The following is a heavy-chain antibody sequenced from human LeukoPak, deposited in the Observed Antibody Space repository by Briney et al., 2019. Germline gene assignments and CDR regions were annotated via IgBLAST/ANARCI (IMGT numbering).Heavy chain of an antibody. J-gene: IGHJ3*02. V-gene: IGHV3-74*01. CDR1: GFTFSSYW. D-gene: IGHD3-10*01. CDR3: ARYYGSGTYAFDI. Sequence: GGSLRLSCAASGFTFSSYWMHWVRQAPGKGLVWVSRINSDESSTTYADSAKGRFTISRDNAKNTLYLQMNSLRAEDTAVYYCARYYGSGTYAFDIWGQGTMVTVSS. CDR2: INSDESST.